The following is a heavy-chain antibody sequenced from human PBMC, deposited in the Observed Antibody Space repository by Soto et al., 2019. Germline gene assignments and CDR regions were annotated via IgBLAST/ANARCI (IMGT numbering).Heavy chain of an antibody. V-gene: IGHV3-9*01. D-gene: IGHD6-19*01. CDR1: GFTFDDYA. J-gene: IGHJ6*02. CDR3: AKDRIAVAGYYYYGMDV. Sequence: EVQLVESGGGLVQPGRSLRLSCAASGFTFDDYAMHWVRQAPGKGLEWVSGISWNSGSIGYADSVKGRFPISRDNAKNSLYLQMNSLRAEDTALYYCAKDRIAVAGYYYYGMDVWGQGTTVTVSS. CDR2: ISWNSGSI.